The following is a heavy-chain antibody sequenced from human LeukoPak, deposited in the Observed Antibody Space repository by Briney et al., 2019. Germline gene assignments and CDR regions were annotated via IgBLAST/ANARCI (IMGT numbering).Heavy chain of an antibody. Sequence: PSETLSLTCTVPGGSISSSSYYWGWIRQPPGKGLEWIGSIYYSGSTYYNPSLKSRVTISVDTSKNQCSLKLSSVTAADTDVYYCARGDSLDYWGQGTLVTVSS. V-gene: IGHV4-39*01. CDR2: IYYSGST. J-gene: IGHJ4*02. D-gene: IGHD2-21*02. CDR1: GGSISSSSYY. CDR3: ARGDSLDY.